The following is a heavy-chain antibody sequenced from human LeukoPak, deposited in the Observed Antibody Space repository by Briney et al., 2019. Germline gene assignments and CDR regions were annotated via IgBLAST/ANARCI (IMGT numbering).Heavy chain of an antibody. Sequence: GGSLRLSCAASGFTFSNYAMSWVRQAPGKGLEWVSAVSGRDTSTYYTDSVKGRFTISRDNSKNTLYLQMNSLRAEDTAVYYCARDAAQYYGMDVWGKGTTVTVSS. CDR2: VSGRDTST. V-gene: IGHV3-23*01. CDR3: ARDAAQYYGMDV. CDR1: GFTFSNYA. J-gene: IGHJ6*04.